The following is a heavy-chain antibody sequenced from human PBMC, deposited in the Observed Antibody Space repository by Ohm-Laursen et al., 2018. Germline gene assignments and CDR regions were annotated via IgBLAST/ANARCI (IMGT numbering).Heavy chain of an antibody. CDR3: ARVYGMEIQFWSLGY. J-gene: IGHJ4*02. V-gene: IGHV1-46*01. D-gene: IGHD5-18*01. Sequence: GSSVKVSCKASGYTFTGYYMHWVRQAPGQGLEWMGVINPSRDSTNYAQKFQGRVTMTRDTSTRTVYMELGSLKSEDTAVYYCARVYGMEIQFWSLGYWGQGTLVTVSS. CDR1: GYTFTGYY. CDR2: INPSRDST.